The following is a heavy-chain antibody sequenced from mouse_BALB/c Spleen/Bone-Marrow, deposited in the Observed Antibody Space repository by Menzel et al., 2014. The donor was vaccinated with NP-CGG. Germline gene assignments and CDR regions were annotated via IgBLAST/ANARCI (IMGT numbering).Heavy chain of an antibody. CDR2: IWAGGST. CDR3: ASPIYYDYPLFAY. Sequence: VQLQESGPGLASPSQRLSITCTVSGFSLTSYGVHWVRQPPGKGLEWLGVIWAGGSTNYNSALMSRLSISKGNSKSQVFLKMNSLQTDDTAMYYCASPIYYDYPLFAYWGQGTLVTVSA. V-gene: IGHV2-9*02. J-gene: IGHJ3*01. D-gene: IGHD2-4*01. CDR1: GFSLTSYG.